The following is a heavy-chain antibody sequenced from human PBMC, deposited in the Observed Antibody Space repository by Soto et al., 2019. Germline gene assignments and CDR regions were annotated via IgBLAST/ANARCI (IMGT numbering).Heavy chain of an antibody. V-gene: IGHV6-1*01. D-gene: IGHD3-10*01. CDR2: TYYRSKWYI. CDR3: ARDKGYLLYNWFDP. J-gene: IGHJ5*02. CDR1: GDSVSSNSAA. Sequence: QTLSLTCAISGDSVSSNSAAWNWIRQSPSRGLEWLGRTYYRSKWYIDYAVSVKSRISINPDTSKNQFSLQLNSVTPDDTAVYYCARDKGYLLYNWFDPWGQGTLVTVSS.